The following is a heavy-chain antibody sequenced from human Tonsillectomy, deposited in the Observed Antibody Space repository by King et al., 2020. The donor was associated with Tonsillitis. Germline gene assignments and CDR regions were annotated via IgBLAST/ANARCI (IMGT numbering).Heavy chain of an antibody. CDR1: GGSFSGYY. CDR3: ARARLRCSSTSCYPYYYYYMDV. V-gene: IGHV4-34*01. D-gene: IGHD2-2*01. CDR2: INHSGST. J-gene: IGHJ6*03. Sequence: VQLPQWGAGLLKPSETLSLTCAVYGGSFSGYYWSWIRQPPGKGLEWIGEINHSGSTNYNPSLKSRVTISVDTSKNQFSLKLSSVTAADTAVYYCARARLRCSSTSCYPYYYYYMDVWGKGTTVTVSS.